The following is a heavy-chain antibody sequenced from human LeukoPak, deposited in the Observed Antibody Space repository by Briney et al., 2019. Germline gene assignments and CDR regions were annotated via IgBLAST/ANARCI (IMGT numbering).Heavy chain of an antibody. Sequence: GGSLRLSCAASGFPFSTYWMHWVRQVPGKGLLWVSRINSDGSTTNYADAVKGRFTISRDNAKNTLYLEMHSLRAEDTAVYYCANPARGGGRYTLDIWGQGTMVTVSS. CDR1: GFPFSTYW. V-gene: IGHV3-74*01. CDR3: ANPARGGGRYTLDI. J-gene: IGHJ3*02. CDR2: INSDGSTT. D-gene: IGHD3-16*02.